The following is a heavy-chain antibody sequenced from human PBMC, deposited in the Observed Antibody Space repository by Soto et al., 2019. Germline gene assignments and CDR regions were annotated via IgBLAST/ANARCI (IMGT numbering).Heavy chain of an antibody. J-gene: IGHJ6*02. Sequence: QVQLVQSGIQVKKPGASLKVSCKASGYTFTSYGFSWVRQAPGQGLEWMGWISPYNGNTNDAETLRGRITMTTDTSTSTAYMDLRSVTSDGTAVSYCARGGASTGGRDVWGQGTTVTVSS. D-gene: IGHD1-26*01. V-gene: IGHV1-18*01. CDR3: ARGGASTGGRDV. CDR2: ISPYNGNT. CDR1: GYTFTSYG.